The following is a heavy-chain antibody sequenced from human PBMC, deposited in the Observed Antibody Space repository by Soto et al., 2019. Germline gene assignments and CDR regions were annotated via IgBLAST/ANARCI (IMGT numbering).Heavy chain of an antibody. Sequence: QVQLVESGGGVVQPGRSLRLSCAASGFTFSSNGMHWVRQAPGKGLEWVAVIWYDGSNKYYADSVKGRFTISRDNSKNTLYLQMNSLRAEDTAVYYCARDRFADYGMDVWGQGTTVTVSS. CDR2: IWYDGSNK. J-gene: IGHJ6*02. CDR3: ARDRFADYGMDV. V-gene: IGHV3-33*01. CDR1: GFTFSSNG. D-gene: IGHD3-16*01.